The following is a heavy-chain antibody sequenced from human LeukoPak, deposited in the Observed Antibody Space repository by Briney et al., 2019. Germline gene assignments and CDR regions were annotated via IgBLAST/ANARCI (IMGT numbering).Heavy chain of an antibody. CDR2: MTDSETT. Sequence: SETLSLTCTVSGVSITTHYWSWLRQPPGKELEWIAYMTDSETTKNNPSLKSRITLSADTSKNQFSLRLSSVTEADTAVYLCATIKSRYPFGDFDFWGQGSLVTVSS. CDR1: GVSITTHY. CDR3: ATIKSRYPFGDFDF. V-gene: IGHV4-59*11. J-gene: IGHJ4*02. D-gene: IGHD3-16*01.